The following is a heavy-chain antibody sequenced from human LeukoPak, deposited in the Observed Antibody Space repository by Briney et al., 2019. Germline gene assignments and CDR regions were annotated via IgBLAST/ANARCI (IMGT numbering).Heavy chain of an antibody. J-gene: IGHJ4*02. CDR3: ARDLPRAGY. V-gene: IGHV3-74*01. D-gene: IGHD3-10*01. CDR2: INSDGSDT. Sequence: GGSLRLSCAASGFTFSSSWMHWVRQPPGEGLVWVSRINSDGSDTNYADSVKGRFTISRDNAKNTLYLQMNSLRDEDTAVYYCARDLPRAGYWGQGTLVTVSS. CDR1: GFTFSSSW.